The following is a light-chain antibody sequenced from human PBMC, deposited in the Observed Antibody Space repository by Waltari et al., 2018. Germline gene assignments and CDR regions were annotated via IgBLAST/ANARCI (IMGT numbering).Light chain of an antibody. Sequence: QSALTQPASVSGSPGPSITISCTGTSHDVGRYDHVPWYQQHPGKAPNRIIYEVTKRPSGFANRFSGSKSGNTASLPISRLHTEDEGDYYCCSYSGDLSFGVVFGGGTKLTVL. CDR2: EVT. V-gene: IGLV2-23*02. CDR1: SHDVGRYDH. CDR3: CSYSGDLSFGVV. J-gene: IGLJ2*01.